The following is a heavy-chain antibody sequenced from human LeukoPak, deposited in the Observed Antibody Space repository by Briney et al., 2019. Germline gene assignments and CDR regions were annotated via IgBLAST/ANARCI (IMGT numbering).Heavy chain of an antibody. J-gene: IGHJ4*02. V-gene: IGHV4-59*01. CDR3: ASLTAIGEYFDY. CDR1: GGSISSYY. Sequence: SETPSLTCTVSGGSISSYYWSWIRQPPGKGLEWIGYIYYSGSTNYNPSLKSRVTISVDTSKNQFSLKLSSVTAADTAVYYCASLTAIGEYFDYWGQGTLVTVSS. CDR2: IYYSGST. D-gene: IGHD5-18*01.